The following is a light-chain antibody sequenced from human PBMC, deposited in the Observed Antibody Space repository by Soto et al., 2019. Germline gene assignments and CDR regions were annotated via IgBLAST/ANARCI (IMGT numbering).Light chain of an antibody. J-gene: IGLJ3*02. V-gene: IGLV3-21*02. CDR1: YLGDKS. Sequence: SYELTQPPSLSVAPGQTARITCGGDYLGDKSVYWSQQKTGQAPVQVVYDDSDRPSGSPERFSGSNSGNTATLTISRVEAGDEADYYCQVWETCSAHVVFGRGTKLTV. CDR2: DDS. CDR3: QVWETCSAHVV.